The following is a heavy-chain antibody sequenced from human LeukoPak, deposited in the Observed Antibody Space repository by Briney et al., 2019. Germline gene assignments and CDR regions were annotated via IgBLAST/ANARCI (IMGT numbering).Heavy chain of an antibody. J-gene: IGHJ4*02. CDR1: GFTFSSYA. D-gene: IGHD5-18*01. V-gene: IGHV3-23*01. CDR2: ISGSGGTT. CDR3: AKPKERIQISNPLFDY. Sequence: AGGSLRLSCAASGFTFSSYAMSWVRQAPGKGLEWVSAISGSGGTTYYADSVKGRFTISRDNSKNTLYLQVNSLRAEDTAVYYCAKPKERIQISNPLFDYWGQETLVTVSS.